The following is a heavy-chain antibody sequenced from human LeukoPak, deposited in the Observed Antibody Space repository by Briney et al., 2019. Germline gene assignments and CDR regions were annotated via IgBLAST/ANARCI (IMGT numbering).Heavy chain of an antibody. D-gene: IGHD3-10*02. Sequence: GGSLRLSRAPSGFTFSSYEMNWVRQAPGKGLEWVSYISSSGSTIYYADSVKGRFTISRDNAKNSLYLQMNSLRAEDTAVYYCAELGITMIGGVWGKGTTVTISS. V-gene: IGHV3-48*03. CDR2: ISSSGSTI. J-gene: IGHJ6*04. CDR1: GFTFSSYE. CDR3: AELGITMIGGV.